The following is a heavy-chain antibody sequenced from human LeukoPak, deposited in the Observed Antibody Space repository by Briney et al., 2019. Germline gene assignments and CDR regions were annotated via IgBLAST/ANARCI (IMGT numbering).Heavy chain of an antibody. D-gene: IGHD1-26*01. Sequence: GGSLRLSCAASGFTFSSYWMSWVRQAPGKGLEWVANMRQDGGEIYYVDSVKGRFTISRDNAKNSLHLEMNSLRAEDTAVYYCARDRGWELRWFELDYWGQGTLVTVSS. J-gene: IGHJ4*02. V-gene: IGHV3-7*01. CDR3: ARDRGWELRWFELDY. CDR2: MRQDGGEI. CDR1: GFTFSSYW.